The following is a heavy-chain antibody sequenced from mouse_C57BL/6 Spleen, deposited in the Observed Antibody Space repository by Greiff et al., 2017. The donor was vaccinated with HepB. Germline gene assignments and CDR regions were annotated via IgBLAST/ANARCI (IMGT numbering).Heavy chain of an antibody. CDR2: IHPNSGST. CDR3: AREGPHEEYFDY. CDR1: GYTFTSYW. V-gene: IGHV1-64*01. J-gene: IGHJ2*01. Sequence: QVQLQQSGAELVKPGASVKLSCKASGYTFTSYWMHWVKQRPGQGLEWIGMIHPNSGSTNYNEKFKSKATLTVDNSSSTAYMQLSSLTSEDSAVYYCAREGPHEEYFDYWGQGTTLTVSS.